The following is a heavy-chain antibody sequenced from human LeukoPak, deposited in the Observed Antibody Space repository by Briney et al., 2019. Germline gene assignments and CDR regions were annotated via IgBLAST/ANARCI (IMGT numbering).Heavy chain of an antibody. D-gene: IGHD4-17*01. CDR1: GGSMNNYY. CDR3: ARYDYGDCWFDP. Sequence: SETLSLTCTVSGGSMNNYYWSWIRQAPGKGLEWIGYISDSGSTNYNPSLRSRVTISVDTSKNQFSLKLSSVTAADTALYYCARYDYGDCWFDPWGQGTLVTISS. V-gene: IGHV4-59*01. CDR2: ISDSGST. J-gene: IGHJ5*02.